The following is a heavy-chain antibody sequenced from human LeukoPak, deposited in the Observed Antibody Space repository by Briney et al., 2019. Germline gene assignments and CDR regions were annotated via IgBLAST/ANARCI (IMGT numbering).Heavy chain of an antibody. CDR1: GFTFSSYA. Sequence: PGRSLRLSCAASGFTFSSYAMHWVRQAPGKGLEWVAVISYDGSNKYYADSVKGRFTISRDNSKNTLYLQMNSLRAEDTAVYYCARGSGSGSGEYNWFDPWGQGTLVTVSS. D-gene: IGHD3-10*01. CDR3: ARGSGSGSGEYNWFDP. CDR2: ISYDGSNK. J-gene: IGHJ5*02. V-gene: IGHV3-30*04.